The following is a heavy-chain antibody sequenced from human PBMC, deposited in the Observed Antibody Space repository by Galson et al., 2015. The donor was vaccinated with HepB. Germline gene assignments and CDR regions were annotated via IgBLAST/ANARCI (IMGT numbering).Heavy chain of an antibody. CDR3: ARGIPCSSTSCYDDAFDI. D-gene: IGHD2-2*01. Sequence: CAISGDSVPSNSAAWNWIRQSPSRGLEWLGRTYYRSKWYNDYAVSVKSRITINPDTSKNQFSLQLNSVTPEDTAVYYCARGIPCSSTSCYDDAFDIWGQGTMVTVSS. CDR1: GDSVPSNSAA. J-gene: IGHJ3*02. CDR2: TYYRSKWYN. V-gene: IGHV6-1*01.